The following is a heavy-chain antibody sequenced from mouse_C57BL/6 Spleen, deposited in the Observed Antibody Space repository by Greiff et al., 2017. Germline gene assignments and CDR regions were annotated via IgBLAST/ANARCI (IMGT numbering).Heavy chain of an antibody. Sequence: VQLQQPGAELVRPGSSVKLPCKASGYTFTSYWMHWVKQRPIQGLEWIGNIDPSDSETHYNQKFKDKATLTVDKSSSTAYMQLSSLTSEDSAVYYCARTGGGGFAYWGQGTLVTVSA. CDR3: ARTGGGGFAY. CDR2: IDPSDSET. J-gene: IGHJ3*01. V-gene: IGHV1-52*01. CDR1: GYTFTSYW.